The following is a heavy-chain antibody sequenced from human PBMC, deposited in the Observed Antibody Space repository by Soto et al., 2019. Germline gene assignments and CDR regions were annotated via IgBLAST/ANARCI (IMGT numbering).Heavy chain of an antibody. CDR3: ARGIVLMAFDY. Sequence: SETLSLTCTVSGGSISSYYWSWIRQPPGKGLEWIGYIYYSGSTYYNPSLKSRVTISVDTSKNQFSLKLSSVTAADTAVYYCARGIVLMAFDYWGQGTLVTVSS. CDR1: GGSISSYY. J-gene: IGHJ4*02. D-gene: IGHD2-8*01. CDR2: IYYSGST. V-gene: IGHV4-59*08.